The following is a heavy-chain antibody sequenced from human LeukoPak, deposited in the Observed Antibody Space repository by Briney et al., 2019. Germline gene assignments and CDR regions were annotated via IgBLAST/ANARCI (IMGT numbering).Heavy chain of an antibody. CDR2: IYPDDSDT. D-gene: IGHD6-6*01. V-gene: IGHV5-51*01. CDR3: ARREYSSSSFHFDS. CDR1: GYTFTNYW. Sequence: KPGESLKISCKTSGYTFTNYWIGWVRQMPGKGLEWMGIIYPDDSDTRYSPSFQRQVTISADKSVNTAYLQWSSLKASDTAIYFCARREYSSSSFHFDSWGQGTRVIVSS. J-gene: IGHJ4*02.